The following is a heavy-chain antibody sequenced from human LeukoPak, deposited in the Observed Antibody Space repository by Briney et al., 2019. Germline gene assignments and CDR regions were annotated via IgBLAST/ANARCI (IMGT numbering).Heavy chain of an antibody. J-gene: IGHJ4*02. CDR1: GGTFSSYA. D-gene: IGHD2-21*02. V-gene: IGHV1-69*04. CDR2: IIPILGIA. CDR3: ARGMSEAAYCGGDCYRSIAY. Sequence: SVKVSCKASGGTFSSYAISWVRQAPGQGLEWMGRIIPILGIANYAQKFQGRVTITTDESTSTAYMELSSLRSEDTAVYYCARGMSEAAYCGGDCYRSIAYWGQGTLVTVSS.